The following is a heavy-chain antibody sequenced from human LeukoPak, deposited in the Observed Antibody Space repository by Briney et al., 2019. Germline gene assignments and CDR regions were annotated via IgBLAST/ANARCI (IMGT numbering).Heavy chain of an antibody. CDR3: ARDRGTSMARGVTTSFDI. CDR2: INGGNGNT. D-gene: IGHD3-10*01. J-gene: IGHJ3*02. V-gene: IGHV1-3*01. CDR1: GYTFTSYY. Sequence: ASVKVSCKASGYTFTSYYMHWVRQAPGQGLEWMGWINGGNGNTKYSRKFQGRVTITRDTSANTAYMELSSLKYEDTAVYYCARDRGTSMARGVTTSFDIWGQGTKVTVSA.